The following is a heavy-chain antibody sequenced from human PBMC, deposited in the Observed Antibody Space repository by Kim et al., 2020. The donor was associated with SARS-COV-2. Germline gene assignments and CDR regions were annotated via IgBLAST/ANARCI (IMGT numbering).Heavy chain of an antibody. CDR3: SKWCDSLWEDS. CDR1: GFTCSTRF. V-gene: IGHV3-23*01. Sequence: GGSRRLSCAGSGFTCSTRFMTWVRLAPGKGLEWVSGIGGSGDSTYYADSVKGRFTISRDNSKNTVYLQMSSLRVDDTALYYCSKWCDSLWEDSWGQGTLV. J-gene: IGHJ4*02. CDR2: IGGSGDST. D-gene: IGHD1-26*01.